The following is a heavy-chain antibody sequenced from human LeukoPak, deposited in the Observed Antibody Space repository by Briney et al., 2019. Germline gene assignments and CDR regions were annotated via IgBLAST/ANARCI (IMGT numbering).Heavy chain of an antibody. J-gene: IGHJ4*02. CDR3: AGWTYYYGSGSFFFDY. CDR2: ISSSGSTI. Sequence: GGSLRLSCAASGFTFNTYGMIWVRQAPGKGLEWVSYISSSGSTIYYADSVKGRFTISRDNAKNSLYLQMNSLRAEDTAVYYCAGWTYYYGSGSFFFDYWGQGTLVTVSS. CDR1: GFTFNTYG. V-gene: IGHV3-48*04. D-gene: IGHD3-10*01.